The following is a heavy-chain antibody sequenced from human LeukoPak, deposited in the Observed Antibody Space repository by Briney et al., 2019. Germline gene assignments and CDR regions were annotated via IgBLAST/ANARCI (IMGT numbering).Heavy chain of an antibody. CDR1: GVTLSGDA. CDR2: IMPIFGTA. CDR3: ASHVGSYSKGEI. Sequence: SLKASSAASGVTLSGDAISCGPQAPGQGVGWRGWIMPIFGTANYAQKFQGRVTITKDESTSTAYMELSSLRSEDTAVYYCASHVGSYSKGEIWGQGTMVTVSS. V-gene: IGHV1-69*05. D-gene: IGHD1-26*01. J-gene: IGHJ3*02.